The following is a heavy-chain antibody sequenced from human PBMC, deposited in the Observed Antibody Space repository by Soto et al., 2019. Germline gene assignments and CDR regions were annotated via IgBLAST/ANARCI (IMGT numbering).Heavy chain of an antibody. CDR2: IYSGGAT. V-gene: IGHV3-53*01. D-gene: IGHD4-17*01. J-gene: IGHJ2*01. Sequence: EVRLVESGGGLIQPGGSLRLSCAASGFTVTNKYMTWVRQAPGKGLEWVSIIYSGGATSYADSVKGRFTISRDNSKDILYLQRNSLSAEDTAVYYCARVDYGDYGWYFDLWGRGTLVTVSS. CDR1: GFTVTNKY. CDR3: ARVDYGDYGWYFDL.